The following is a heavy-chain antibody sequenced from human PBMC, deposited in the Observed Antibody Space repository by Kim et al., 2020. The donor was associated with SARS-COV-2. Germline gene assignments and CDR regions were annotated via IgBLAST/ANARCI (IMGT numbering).Heavy chain of an antibody. J-gene: IGHJ5*02. CDR3: ARNWFDP. Sequence: LGTANYAQKYQDRGTITADESTSTAYMELSSLRSEDTAVYYCARNWFDPWGQGTLVTVSS. CDR2: LGTA. V-gene: IGHV1-69*01.